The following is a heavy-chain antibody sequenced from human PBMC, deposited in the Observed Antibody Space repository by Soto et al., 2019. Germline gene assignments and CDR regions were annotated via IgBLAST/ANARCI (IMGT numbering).Heavy chain of an antibody. CDR2: INHSGST. CDR3: ARLEGLATISYYFDF. D-gene: IGHD3-9*01. CDR1: GGSFSGDY. V-gene: IGHV4-34*01. Sequence: SETLSLTCAVHGGSFSGDYWSWIRQPPGKGLEWIGEINHSGSTNYNPSLKSRVTISVDTSKNQFSLKLSSVTAADTAVYYCARLEGLATISYYFDFWGQGAQVTVSS. J-gene: IGHJ4*02.